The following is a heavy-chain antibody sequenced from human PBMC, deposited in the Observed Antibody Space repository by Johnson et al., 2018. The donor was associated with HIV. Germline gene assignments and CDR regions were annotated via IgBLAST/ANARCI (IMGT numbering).Heavy chain of an antibody. V-gene: IGHV3-30*02. Sequence: QMQLVESGGGVVQPGGSLRLSCAASGFTFSSYGMHWVRQAPGKGLEWVAFIRYDGSNKYYADSVKGRFTISRDNSKNTLYLQMNSLRAEDTAVYSCARGYGGNYDAFDIWGQGTMVTVSS. CDR1: GFTFSSYG. CDR2: IRYDGSNK. D-gene: IGHD4-23*01. J-gene: IGHJ3*02. CDR3: ARGYGGNYDAFDI.